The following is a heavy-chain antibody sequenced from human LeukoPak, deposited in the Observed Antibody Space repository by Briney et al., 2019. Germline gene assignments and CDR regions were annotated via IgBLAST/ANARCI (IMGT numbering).Heavy chain of an antibody. Sequence: SETLSLTCTVSGGSISSYYWSWIRQPPGKGLEWIGYIYYSGSTNYNPSLKSRVTISVDTSKNQFSLKLSSVTAADTAVYYCALSIAAHTSAANFDYWGQGTLVTVSS. D-gene: IGHD6-6*01. CDR2: IYYSGST. V-gene: IGHV4-59*01. CDR1: GGSISSYY. CDR3: ALSIAAHTSAANFDY. J-gene: IGHJ4*02.